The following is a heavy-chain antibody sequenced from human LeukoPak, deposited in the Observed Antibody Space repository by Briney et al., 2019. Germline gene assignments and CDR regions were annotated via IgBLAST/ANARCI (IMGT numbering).Heavy chain of an antibody. Sequence: GGSLRLSCAASGFTFSSYEMNWVRQAPGKGLEWVSYISSSGSTIYYADSVKGRFTISRDNSKNTLHLQMNSLRLEDTALYYCAKDLSAAAGTGFDYWGQGTLVTVSS. V-gene: IGHV3-48*03. CDR1: GFTFSSYE. CDR3: AKDLSAAAGTGFDY. D-gene: IGHD6-13*01. CDR2: ISSSGSTI. J-gene: IGHJ4*02.